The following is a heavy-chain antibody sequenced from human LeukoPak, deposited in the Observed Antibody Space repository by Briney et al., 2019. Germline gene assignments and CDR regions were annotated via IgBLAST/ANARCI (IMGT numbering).Heavy chain of an antibody. Sequence: GGSLRLSCAASGFTFIKYPMTWVRQAPGKGLEWVSAITGSGAFTDYADSVKGRFTISRDNSKNTLYLQMNSLRAEDTAVYYCVRRQDSSGWTFDYWGQGTLVTVSS. CDR2: ITGSGAFT. V-gene: IGHV3-23*01. J-gene: IGHJ4*02. D-gene: IGHD6-19*01. CDR3: VRRQDSSGWTFDY. CDR1: GFTFIKYP.